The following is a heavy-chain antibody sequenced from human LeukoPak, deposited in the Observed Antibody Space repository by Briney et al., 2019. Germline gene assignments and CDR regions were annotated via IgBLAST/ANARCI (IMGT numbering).Heavy chain of an antibody. Sequence: ASVKVSCKASGGTFSSYAISWVRQAPGQGLEGMGGIIPIFGTANYAQKFQGRVTITADKSTSTAYMELSSLRSEDTAVYYCARLWFGDQDYYYHYMDVWGKGTTVTVSS. J-gene: IGHJ6*03. CDR3: ARLWFGDQDYYYHYMDV. CDR1: GGTFSSYA. D-gene: IGHD3-10*01. CDR2: IIPIFGTA. V-gene: IGHV1-69*06.